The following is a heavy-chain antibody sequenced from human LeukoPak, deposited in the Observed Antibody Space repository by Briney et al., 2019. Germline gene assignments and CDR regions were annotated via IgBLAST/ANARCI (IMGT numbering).Heavy chain of an antibody. CDR3: ARDPRWFGELSNYYMDV. J-gene: IGHJ6*03. D-gene: IGHD3-10*01. CDR2: ISYDGSNK. V-gene: IGHV3-30*03. CDR1: GFTLSSYG. Sequence: PGRSLRLSCAASGFTLSSYGMHWVRQAPGTGLEWVAVISYDGSNKYYADSVKGRFTISRDNSKNTLYLQMNSLRADDTAVYYCARDPRWFGELSNYYMDVWGKGTTVTVSS.